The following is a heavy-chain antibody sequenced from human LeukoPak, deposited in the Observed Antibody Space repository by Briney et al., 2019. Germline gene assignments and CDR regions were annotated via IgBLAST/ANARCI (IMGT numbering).Heavy chain of an antibody. V-gene: IGHV1-18*01. Sequence: ASVKVSCKASGYTFTRYGISWVRQAPGQGLEWMGWISAYNGNTNYAQNLRGRVTMTTDTPASTAYMELSSLRSEDTAVYYCARGSSYYDSSGYAFDIWGQGTMVTVSS. D-gene: IGHD3-22*01. J-gene: IGHJ3*02. CDR1: GYTFTRYG. CDR3: ARGSSYYDSSGYAFDI. CDR2: ISAYNGNT.